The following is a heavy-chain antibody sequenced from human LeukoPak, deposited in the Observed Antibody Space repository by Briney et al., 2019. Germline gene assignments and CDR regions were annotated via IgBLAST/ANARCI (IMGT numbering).Heavy chain of an antibody. V-gene: IGHV1-8*03. J-gene: IGHJ5*02. D-gene: IGHD2-2*01. CDR1: GYTFTSYD. Sequence: GASVKVSCKASGYTFTSYDINWGRQATGQGLEWMGWMNPNSGNTGYAQKFQGRVTITRNTSISTAYMELSSLRSEDTAVYYCARGRLVVVPADTDWFDPWGQGTLVTVSS. CDR3: ARGRLVVVPADTDWFDP. CDR2: MNPNSGNT.